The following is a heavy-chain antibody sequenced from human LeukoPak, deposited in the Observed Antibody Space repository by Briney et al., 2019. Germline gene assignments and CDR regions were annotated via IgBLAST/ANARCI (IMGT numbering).Heavy chain of an antibody. CDR2: IKQDGSEK. Sequence: PGGSLRLSCAASGFTFSSYWMSWVRQAQGKGLEWVANIKQDGSEKYYVDSVKGRFTISRDNAKNSLYLQMNSLRAEDTAVYYCAREDIVVVAAAPKGDFFDYWGQGTLVTVSS. V-gene: IGHV3-7*01. CDR1: GFTFSSYW. J-gene: IGHJ4*02. D-gene: IGHD2-2*01. CDR3: AREDIVVVAAAPKGDFFDY.